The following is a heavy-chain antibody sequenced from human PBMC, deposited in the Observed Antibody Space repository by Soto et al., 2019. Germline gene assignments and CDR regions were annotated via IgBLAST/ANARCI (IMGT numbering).Heavy chain of an antibody. Sequence: GWSLRLSCAASGFTFRSYAMHWVRKAPGKGLEWVAVISYDGSNKYYADSVKGRFTISRDNSKNTLYLQMNSLRAEDTAVYYCARSRGTSAPSYYFDYWGQGTLVTVSS. V-gene: IGHV3-30-3*01. CDR3: ARSRGTSAPSYYFDY. CDR2: ISYDGSNK. J-gene: IGHJ4*02. D-gene: IGHD3-16*01. CDR1: GFTFRSYA.